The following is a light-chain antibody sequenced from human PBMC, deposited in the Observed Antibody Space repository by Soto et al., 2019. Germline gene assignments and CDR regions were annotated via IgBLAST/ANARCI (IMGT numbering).Light chain of an antibody. J-gene: IGLJ1*01. CDR2: GNS. CDR1: SSNIGAGYD. Sequence: QSVLTQPPSVSGAPGQRVTISCTGSSSNIGAGYDVHWYQQLPGTAPKLLIYGNSNRPSGVPDRFSGSKSGTSASLALTGIQAEDEADYYGQSYDSSLSGLVFGTGTKVTVL. V-gene: IGLV1-40*01. CDR3: QSYDSSLSGLV.